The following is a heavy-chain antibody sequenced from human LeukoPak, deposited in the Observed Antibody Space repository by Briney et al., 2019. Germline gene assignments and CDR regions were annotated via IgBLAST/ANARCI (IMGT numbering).Heavy chain of an antibody. CDR1: GGSISSYY. J-gene: IGHJ4*02. D-gene: IGHD3-22*01. CDR2: IYYSGST. Sequence: SETLSLTCTVSGGSISSYYWSWIRQPPGKGLEWIGYIYYSGSTNYNPSLKSRVTISVDTSKNQFSLKLSSVTAADTAVYYCARGVQFGGYYSWGQGTLVTASS. CDR3: ARGVQFGGYYS. V-gene: IGHV4-59*01.